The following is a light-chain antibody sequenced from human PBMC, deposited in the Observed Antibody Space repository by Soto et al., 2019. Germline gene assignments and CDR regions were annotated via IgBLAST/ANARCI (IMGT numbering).Light chain of an antibody. CDR1: SSDVGGYNY. J-gene: IGLJ1*01. CDR2: DVS. CDR3: CSYAGSSRV. Sequence: QSALTQPRSVSGSPGQSVTISCTGTSSDVGGYNYVSWYQQHPGKAPKLMIYDVSQRPSGVPDRFSGSKSGNTASLTISGLQADDEADYYCCSYAGSSRVFGTGTKLTVL. V-gene: IGLV2-11*01.